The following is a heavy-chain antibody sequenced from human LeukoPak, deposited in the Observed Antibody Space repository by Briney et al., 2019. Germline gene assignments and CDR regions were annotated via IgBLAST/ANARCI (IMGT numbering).Heavy chain of an antibody. J-gene: IGHJ4*02. CDR2: ISSSTSYI. D-gene: IGHD4-17*01. V-gene: IGHV3-21*01. Sequence: GGSLRLSCAASGFTFSSYSMNWIRQAPGKGLEWVSSISSSTSYIYYADSVKGRFTISKDNAKNSLYLQMNSLKAEDTAVYYCARAGGSTVSHSDYWGQGTLVTVSS. CDR3: ARAGGSTVSHSDY. CDR1: GFTFSSYS.